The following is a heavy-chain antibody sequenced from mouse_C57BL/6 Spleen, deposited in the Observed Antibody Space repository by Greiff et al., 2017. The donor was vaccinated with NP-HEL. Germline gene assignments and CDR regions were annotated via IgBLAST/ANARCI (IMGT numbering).Heavy chain of an antibody. CDR1: GFTFSDYG. D-gene: IGHD1-1*01. V-gene: IGHV5-17*01. CDR2: ISSGSSTL. CDR3: ARSLLRPLYYFDY. J-gene: IGHJ2*01. Sequence: EVQVVESGGGLVKPGGSLKLSCAASGFTFSDYGMHWVRQAPEKGLEWVAYISSGSSTLYYADTVKGRFTISRDNAKNTLFLQMTSLRSEDTAMYYCARSLLRPLYYFDYWGQGTTLTVSS.